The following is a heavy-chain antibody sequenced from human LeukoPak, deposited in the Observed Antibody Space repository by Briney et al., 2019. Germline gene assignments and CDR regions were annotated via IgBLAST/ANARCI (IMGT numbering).Heavy chain of an antibody. Sequence: ASVKVSCKASGYTFTSYGISWVRQAPGQGLEWMGWISAYNGNTNYAQKLQGRVTMTTDTSTSTAYMELRSLRSDDTAVYYCARAYYYDSSDYYSDYWGQGTLVTVSS. V-gene: IGHV1-18*01. J-gene: IGHJ4*02. CDR2: ISAYNGNT. CDR1: GYTFTSYG. D-gene: IGHD3-22*01. CDR3: ARAYYYDSSDYYSDY.